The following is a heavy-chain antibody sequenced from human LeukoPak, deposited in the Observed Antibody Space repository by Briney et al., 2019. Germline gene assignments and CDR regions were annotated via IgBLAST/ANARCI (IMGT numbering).Heavy chain of an antibody. CDR2: IYYSGST. V-gene: IGHV4-59*08. J-gene: IGHJ4*02. Sequence: PSETLSLTCTVSGGSISSYCWSWIRQPPGKGLEWIGYIYYSGSTNYNPSLKSRVTISVDTSKNQFSLKLSSVTAADTAVYYCARVGRLRLGDDFDYWGQGTLVTVSS. D-gene: IGHD3-16*01. CDR3: ARVGRLRLGDDFDY. CDR1: GGSISSYC.